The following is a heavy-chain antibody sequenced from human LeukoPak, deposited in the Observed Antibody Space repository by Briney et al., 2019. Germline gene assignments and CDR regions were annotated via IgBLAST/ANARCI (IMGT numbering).Heavy chain of an antibody. Sequence: TGGSLRLPCAASGFTFDDYGMSWVRQAPGKGLEWVSGINWNGGSTGYADSVKGRFTISRDNAKNSLYLQMNSLRAEDTALYYCARVFSSGWYGGFDYWGQGTLVTVSS. D-gene: IGHD6-19*01. CDR1: GFTFDDYG. J-gene: IGHJ4*02. CDR2: INWNGGST. CDR3: ARVFSSGWYGGFDY. V-gene: IGHV3-20*04.